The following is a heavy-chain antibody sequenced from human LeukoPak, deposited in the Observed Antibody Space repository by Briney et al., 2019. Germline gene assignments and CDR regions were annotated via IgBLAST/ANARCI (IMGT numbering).Heavy chain of an antibody. J-gene: IGHJ5*02. D-gene: IGHD5-24*01. CDR3: ARVDGYDYNWFDP. CDR2: IYYSGST. CDR1: GGSISSSSYY. Sequence: PSETLSLTCTVSGGSISSSSYYWGWIRQPPGKGLEWIGSIYYSGSTYYNPSLKSRVTISVDTSKNQFSLKLSSVTAADTAVYYCARVDGYDYNWFDPGGRGTLVTVSS. V-gene: IGHV4-39*07.